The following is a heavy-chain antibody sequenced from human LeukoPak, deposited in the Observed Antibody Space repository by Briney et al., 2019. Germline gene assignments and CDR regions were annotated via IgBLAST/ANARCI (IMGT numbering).Heavy chain of an antibody. J-gene: IGHJ6*03. D-gene: IGHD3-10*01. V-gene: IGHV4-34*01. Sequence: SETLSLTCAVYGGSFSGYHWSWIRQPPGKGLEWIGQINHSGSTNYNPSLKSRVTMSVDTSKNQFSLKLSSVTAADTAVYYCARVEEGYGSGRRENYYYYYMDVWGKGTTVTISS. CDR3: ARVEEGYGSGRRENYYYYYMDV. CDR1: GGSFSGYH. CDR2: INHSGST.